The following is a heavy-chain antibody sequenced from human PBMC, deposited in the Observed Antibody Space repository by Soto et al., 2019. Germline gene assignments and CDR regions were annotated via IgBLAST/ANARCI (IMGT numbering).Heavy chain of an antibody. J-gene: IGHJ5*02. CDR2: INAGNGNT. CDR1: GYTFTSYA. CDR3: AREWGLGQQLVRVGWFDP. D-gene: IGHD6-13*01. Sequence: QVQLVQSGAEVKKPGASVKVSCKASGYTFTSYAMHWVRQAPGQRLEWMGGINAGNGNTKYSQKFQGRVTITRDTSASTAYMELSSLRSEDTAVYYCAREWGLGQQLVRVGWFDPWGQGTLVTVSS. V-gene: IGHV1-3*01.